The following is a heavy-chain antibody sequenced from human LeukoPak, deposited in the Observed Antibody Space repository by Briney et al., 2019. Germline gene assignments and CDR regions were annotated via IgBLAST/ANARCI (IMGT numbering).Heavy chain of an antibody. Sequence: GSLRLSCAASGFTFSDYGMSWIRQPPGKGLEWIGEINHSGSTNYNPSLKSRVTISVDTSKNQFSLRLTSVTAADTAVYYCARQTGSGLFILPGGQGTLVTVSS. CDR2: INHSGST. CDR3: ARQTGSGLFILP. J-gene: IGHJ4*02. V-gene: IGHV4-34*01. CDR1: GFTFSDYG. D-gene: IGHD3/OR15-3a*01.